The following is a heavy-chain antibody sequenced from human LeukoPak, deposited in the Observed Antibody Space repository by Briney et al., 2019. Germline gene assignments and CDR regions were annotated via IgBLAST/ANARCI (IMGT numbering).Heavy chain of an antibody. CDR2: IYYSGST. CDR3: ARHEYGGSYYGLSWFDP. Sequence: SETLSLTCTVSGGSISSSGYYWGWIRQPPGKGLEWIASIYYSGSTYYNPSLKSRVTISVDTSKNQLSLKLSSLTAADTAVYYCARHEYGGSYYGLSWFDPWGQGTLVTVSS. J-gene: IGHJ5*02. CDR1: GGSISSSGYY. D-gene: IGHD1-26*01. V-gene: IGHV4-39*01.